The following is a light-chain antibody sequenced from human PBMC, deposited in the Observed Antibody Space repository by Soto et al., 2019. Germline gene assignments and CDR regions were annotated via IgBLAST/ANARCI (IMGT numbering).Light chain of an antibody. CDR2: DAS. CDR1: QAVSTY. J-gene: IGKJ1*01. CDR3: QQRLLWPQS. Sequence: VVLTQSPATLSLSPGERATLSCRASQAVSTYVAWYQHKPGQAPRLLIYDASNRAPGVPFTFSGSGSGTDFTLTVSSLEPEDFAVYYCQQRLLWPQSFGQGTKVEI. V-gene: IGKV3-11*01.